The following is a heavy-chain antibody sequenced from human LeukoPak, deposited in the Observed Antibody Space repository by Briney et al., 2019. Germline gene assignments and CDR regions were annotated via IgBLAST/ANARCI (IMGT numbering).Heavy chain of an antibody. V-gene: IGHV1-46*01. CDR2: INPGGGGT. D-gene: IGHD6-6*01. J-gene: IGHJ4*02. Sequence: GASVKVSCTASGYSFTRNGISWVRQAPGQGLEWMGIINPGGGGTTYAQKFQGRVTMTRDMSTSTVYMELSSLRSEDTAVYYCARDLSTALGNYYFDYWGQGTLVTVSS. CDR3: ARDLSTALGNYYFDY. CDR1: GYSFTRNG.